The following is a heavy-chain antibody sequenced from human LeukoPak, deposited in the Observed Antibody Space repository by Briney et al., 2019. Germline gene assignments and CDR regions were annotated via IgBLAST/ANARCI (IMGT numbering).Heavy chain of an antibody. Sequence: ASVKVSCTASGYTFTSYGISWVRQAPGQGLEWMGWISAYNGNTNYAQKLQGRVTMTTDTSTSTAYMELRSLRSDDTAVYYCARDPGSGWYLRTGMIDYWGQGTLVTVSS. V-gene: IGHV1-18*01. CDR2: ISAYNGNT. CDR1: GYTFTSYG. D-gene: IGHD6-13*01. CDR3: ARDPGSGWYLRTGMIDY. J-gene: IGHJ4*02.